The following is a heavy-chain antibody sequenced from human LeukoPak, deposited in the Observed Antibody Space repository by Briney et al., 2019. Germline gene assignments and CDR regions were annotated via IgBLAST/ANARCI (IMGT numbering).Heavy chain of an antibody. CDR2: IEQDGSEK. V-gene: IGHV3-7*01. CDR3: ARDMRPEVPASSGYYYGMDV. D-gene: IGHD1-14*01. Sequence: GGSLRLSCAVSGFSFSSFSMSWVRQAPGKGLEWVADIEQDGSEKYFLDSVKGRFTISRDHAKKSLYLQMNSLRVEDTAVYYCARDMRPEVPASSGYYYGMDVWGQGTTVTVSS. CDR1: GFSFSSFS. J-gene: IGHJ6*01.